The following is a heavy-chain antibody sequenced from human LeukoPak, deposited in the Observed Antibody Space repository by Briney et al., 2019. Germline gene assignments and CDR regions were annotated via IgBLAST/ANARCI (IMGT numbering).Heavy chain of an antibody. V-gene: IGHV4-34*01. Sequence: SETLSLTCAVYGGSFSGYYWSWIRQPPGKGLEWIGEINHSGSTNYNPSLKSRVTISVDTSKNQFSLKLSSVTAADTAVYYCARAGGTPHSFDYWGQGTLVTVSS. D-gene: IGHD1/OR15-1a*01. CDR2: INHSGST. CDR1: GGSFSGYY. CDR3: ARAGGTPHSFDY. J-gene: IGHJ4*02.